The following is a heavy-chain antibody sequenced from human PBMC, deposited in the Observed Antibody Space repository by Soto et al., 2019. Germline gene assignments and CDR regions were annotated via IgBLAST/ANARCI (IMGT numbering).Heavy chain of an antibody. CDR3: ARRYGSCFDD. Sequence: SETLSLTCSVSGGSIRNNIYYWGWIRQPPGKGLEWIATVHYSGSTYYTPSLKSRVTISVDTSKNQFSLKLSSVTAADTAVYDCARRYGSCFDDWGQGTLVTVSS. J-gene: IGHJ4*02. CDR1: GGSIRNNIYY. V-gene: IGHV4-39*07. D-gene: IGHD3-9*01. CDR2: VHYSGST.